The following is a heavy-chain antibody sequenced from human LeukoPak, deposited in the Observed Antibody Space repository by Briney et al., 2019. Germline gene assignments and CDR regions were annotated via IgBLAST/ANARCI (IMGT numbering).Heavy chain of an antibody. CDR3: ARGILADDILTGP. J-gene: IGHJ5*02. D-gene: IGHD3-9*01. CDR1: GYTFSSYG. V-gene: IGHV1-18*01. Sequence: ASVKVSCKTSGYTFSSYGISRVRQAPGQGLEWMGWVSTYNGETKYAQKLQDRVTMSTDTSTTTAYMELRSLRFDDTAVYYCARGILADDILTGPWGQGTLVTVSS. CDR2: VSTYNGET.